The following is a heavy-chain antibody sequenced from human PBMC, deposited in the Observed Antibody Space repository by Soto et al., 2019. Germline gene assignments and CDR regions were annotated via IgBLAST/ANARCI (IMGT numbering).Heavy chain of an antibody. CDR3: AKVWLHCTNGVCYTFDY. D-gene: IGHD2-8*01. Sequence: PGGSLRLSCAASGFTFSSYAMSWVRQAPGKGLEWVSAISGSGGSTYYADSVKGRFTISRDNSKNTLYLQMNSLRAEDTAVYYCAKVWLHCTNGVCYTFDYWGQGTLVTVSS. CDR1: GFTFSSYA. J-gene: IGHJ4*02. CDR2: ISGSGGST. V-gene: IGHV3-23*01.